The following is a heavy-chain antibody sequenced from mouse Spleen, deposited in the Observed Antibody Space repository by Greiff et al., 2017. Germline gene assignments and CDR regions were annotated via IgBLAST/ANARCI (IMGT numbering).Heavy chain of an antibody. V-gene: IGHV5-9-1*01. CDR2: ISSGGSYT. J-gene: IGHJ2*01. Sequence: EVMLVESGGGLVKPGGSLKLSCAASGFTFSSYAMSWVRQTPEKRLEWVATISSGGSYTYYPDSVKGRFTISRDNARNTLYLQMSSLRSEDTAMYYCARHGGYSYYSCSFDYWGQGTTLTVSS. CDR1: GFTFSSYA. CDR3: ARHGGYSYYSCSFDY. D-gene: IGHD2-12*01.